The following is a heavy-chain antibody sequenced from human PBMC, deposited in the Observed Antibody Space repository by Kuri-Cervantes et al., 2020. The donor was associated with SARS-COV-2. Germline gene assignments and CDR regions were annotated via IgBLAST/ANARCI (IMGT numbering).Heavy chain of an antibody. CDR3: AKGYSPDY. CDR1: GFTFSSYA. J-gene: IGHJ4*02. V-gene: IGHV3-23*01. D-gene: IGHD1-14*01. CDR2: ISGSGGST. Sequence: GESLKISCAASGFTFSSYATSWVRQAPGKGLEWVSAISGSGGSTYYADSVKGRFTISRDNSKNTLYLQMNSLRAEDTAVYYCAKGYSPDYWGQGTLVTVSS.